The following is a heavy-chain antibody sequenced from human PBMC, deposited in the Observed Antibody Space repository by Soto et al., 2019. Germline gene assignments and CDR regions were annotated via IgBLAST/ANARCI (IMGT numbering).Heavy chain of an antibody. V-gene: IGHV3-74*01. J-gene: IGHJ4*02. CDR2: TNSDGSDT. CDR3: ARDRGWSLLDY. D-gene: IGHD6-19*01. CDR1: GFTFSSYW. Sequence: GGSLRLSCAVSGFTFSSYWMYWVRQAPGKGLVWVSRTNSDGSDTSYADSVKGRFTISRDNAKNTLYLQMNSLRAEDTAVYYCARDRGWSLLDYWGQGTLVTVSS.